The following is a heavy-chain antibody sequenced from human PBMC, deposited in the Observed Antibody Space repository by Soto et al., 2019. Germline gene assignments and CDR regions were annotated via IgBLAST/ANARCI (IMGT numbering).Heavy chain of an antibody. V-gene: IGHV5-10-1*01. CDR2: IDPSDSYI. J-gene: IGHJ6*02. D-gene: IGHD2-15*01. CDR1: GYSLATYW. CDR3: ARLGDCSGGSCFSRYYYHGMDV. Sequence: PGESLKISCKSSGYSLATYWITWVRQMPGKGLEWMGRIDPSDSYINYSPSFQGRVTISADKSLNTAYLQWSGLEASDTAMYYCARLGDCSGGSCFSRYYYHGMDVWGQGTTVTVSS.